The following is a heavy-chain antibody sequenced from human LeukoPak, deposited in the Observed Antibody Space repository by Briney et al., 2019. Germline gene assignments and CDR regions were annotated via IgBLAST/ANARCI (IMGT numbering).Heavy chain of an antibody. V-gene: IGHV3-33*01. CDR3: ARDIPGYCSGGSCYSGDP. CDR2: IWYDGSNK. CDR1: GFTFSSYG. D-gene: IGHD2-15*01. J-gene: IGHJ5*02. Sequence: GGSLRLSCAASGFTFSSYGMHWVRQAPGKGLEWVAVIWYDGSNKYYADSVKGRFTISRDNSKNTLYLQMNSLRAEDTAVYYCARDIPGYCSGGSCYSGDPWGQGTLVTVSS.